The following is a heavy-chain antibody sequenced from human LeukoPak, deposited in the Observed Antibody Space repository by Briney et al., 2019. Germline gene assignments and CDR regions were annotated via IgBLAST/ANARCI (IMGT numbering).Heavy chain of an antibody. Sequence: GASVKVSCKASGYTFSGNYIHWVRQAPGQGLEWMGWINPSTGGTNYAQKFQGRVTMTRDTSIRTSYMELSRLTSDDTAVYFCARDRAYYYYGMDVWGQGTTVTVSS. J-gene: IGHJ6*02. V-gene: IGHV1-2*02. CDR3: ARDRAYYYYGMDV. CDR1: GYTFSGNY. CDR2: INPSTGGT.